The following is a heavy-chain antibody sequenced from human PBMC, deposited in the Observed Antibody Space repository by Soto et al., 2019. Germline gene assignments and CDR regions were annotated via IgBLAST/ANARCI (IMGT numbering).Heavy chain of an antibody. J-gene: IGHJ4*02. CDR2: ISDSGST. CDR1: GFSFNNYA. CDR3: AKDVGGHYCTPTSCLYFFHS. Sequence: EVQLLESGGGLVQPGGSLRLSCAASGFSFNNYAMNWVRQAPGQGLEWVSTISDSGSTYYADSVKCRFTISRDNSKNTLYLQMKSLRAEDTAVYFCAKDVGGHYCTPTSCLYFFHSWGRGTLVTVSS. V-gene: IGHV3-23*01. D-gene: IGHD2-2*01.